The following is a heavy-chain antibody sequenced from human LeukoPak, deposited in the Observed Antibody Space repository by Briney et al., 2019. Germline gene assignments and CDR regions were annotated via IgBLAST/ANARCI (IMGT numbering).Heavy chain of an antibody. D-gene: IGHD6-13*01. V-gene: IGHV4-59*01. Sequence: PSETLSLTCTVSGGSISSYYWSWIRQPPGKGLEWIGYIYYSGSTNYNPSLKSRVTISVDTSENQFSLKLSSVTAADTAVYYCARDLRYSSSWYNYYYMDVWGKGTTVTVSS. J-gene: IGHJ6*03. CDR2: IYYSGST. CDR3: ARDLRYSSSWYNYYYMDV. CDR1: GGSISSYY.